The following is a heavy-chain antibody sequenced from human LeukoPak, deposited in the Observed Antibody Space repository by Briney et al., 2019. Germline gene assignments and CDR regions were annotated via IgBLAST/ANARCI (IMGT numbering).Heavy chain of an antibody. J-gene: IGHJ5*01. CDR3: AREGPLIQLWFDY. V-gene: IGHV1-46*01. CDR2: INPSGGST. Sequence: ASVKVSCKASGYTFTSYYMHWVRQAPGQGLEWMGIINPSGGSTSYAQNFQGRVTMTRDTSTSTVYMELSSLRSEDTAVYYRAREGPLIQLWFDYWGQGTLVTVSS. CDR1: GYTFTSYY. D-gene: IGHD5-18*01.